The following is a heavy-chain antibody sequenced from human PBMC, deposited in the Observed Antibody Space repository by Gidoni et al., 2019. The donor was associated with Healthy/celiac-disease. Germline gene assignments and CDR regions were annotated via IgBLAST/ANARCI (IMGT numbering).Heavy chain of an antibody. Sequence: QVQLVASGGGVVQPGRSLRLSCAASGFPFSSYGMHWVRQAPGKGLEWVAVISYDGSNKYYADSVKGRFTISRDNSKNTLYLQMNSLRAEDTAVYYCAKAGVSGDYFDYWGQGTLVTVSS. V-gene: IGHV3-30*18. CDR3: AKAGVSGDYFDY. CDR2: ISYDGSNK. CDR1: GFPFSSYG. J-gene: IGHJ4*02. D-gene: IGHD1-26*01.